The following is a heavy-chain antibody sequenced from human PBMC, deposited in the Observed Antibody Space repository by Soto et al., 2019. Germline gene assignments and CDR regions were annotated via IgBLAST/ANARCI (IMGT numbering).Heavy chain of an antibody. CDR2: IYYSGST. Sequence: SETLSLTCTVSGGSISSSSYYWGWVRQPPGKGLEWIGSIYYSGSTYYNPSLKSRVTISVDTSKNQFSLKLSSVTAADTAVYYCARQLMTTVTKMPGYFDYWGQGTMVTAPQ. D-gene: IGHD4-17*01. V-gene: IGHV4-39*01. CDR1: GGSISSSSYY. CDR3: ARQLMTTVTKMPGYFDY. J-gene: IGHJ4*02.